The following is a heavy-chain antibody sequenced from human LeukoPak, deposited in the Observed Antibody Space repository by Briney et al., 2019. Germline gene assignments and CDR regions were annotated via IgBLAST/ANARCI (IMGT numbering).Heavy chain of an antibody. V-gene: IGHV1-18*04. D-gene: IGHD6-13*01. J-gene: IGHJ6*04. CDR1: GYTFTSYG. CDR2: ISAYNGNT. CDR3: ARDVSQQLVYWPGRYGMDV. Sequence: ASVKVSCKASGYTFTSYGISWVRQAPGQGLEWMGWISAYNGNTNYAQKLQGRVTMTTDTSTSTAYMELRSLRSDDTAVYYCARDVSQQLVYWPGRYGMDVWGKGTTVTVPS.